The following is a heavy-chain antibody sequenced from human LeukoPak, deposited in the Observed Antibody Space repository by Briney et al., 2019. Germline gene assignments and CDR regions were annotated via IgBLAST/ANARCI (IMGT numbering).Heavy chain of an antibody. Sequence: SQTLSLTCTVSGGSISSGGYYWSWIRQHPGKGLEWIGYIYYSGSTYYNPSLKSRVTISVDTSKNKFSLKLSSVTAADTAVYYCARARDYGGNLYYFDYWGQGTLVTVSS. CDR1: GGSISSGGYY. CDR2: IYYSGST. J-gene: IGHJ4*02. CDR3: ARARDYGGNLYYFDY. D-gene: IGHD4-23*01. V-gene: IGHV4-31*03.